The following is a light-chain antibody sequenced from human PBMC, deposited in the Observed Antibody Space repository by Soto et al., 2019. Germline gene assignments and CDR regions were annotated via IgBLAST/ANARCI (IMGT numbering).Light chain of an antibody. V-gene: IGKV3-20*01. CDR3: QQNDDSPGT. CDR1: QSISSSY. CDR2: GAS. Sequence: IVLTQSPGPLSLSPGERATLSCRASQSISSSYVAWYQQKPGQAPRLLIYGASNRATAIPDRFSGSGSGTDFTLTISRLEPEDFAVYYCQQNDDSPGTFGQGTQVDIK. J-gene: IGKJ1*01.